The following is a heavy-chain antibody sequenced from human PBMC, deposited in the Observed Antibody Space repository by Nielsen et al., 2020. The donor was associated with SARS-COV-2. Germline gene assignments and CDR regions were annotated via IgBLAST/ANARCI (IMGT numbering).Heavy chain of an antibody. Sequence: SETLSLTCAVYGESFSGHSSGWILHPPGKGQKWHVQTNHGGNTTYNPSLESRVTISVDTSKDHLSLKLTSVTASDTAVYFCTSGNYGLPFDPWGQGTLVTVAS. CDR1: GESFSGHS. D-gene: IGHD4-11*01. CDR2: TNHGGNT. V-gene: IGHV4-34*01. CDR3: TSGNYGLPFDP. J-gene: IGHJ5*02.